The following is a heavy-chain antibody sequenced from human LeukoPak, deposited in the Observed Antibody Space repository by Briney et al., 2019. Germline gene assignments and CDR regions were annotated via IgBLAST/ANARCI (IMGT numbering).Heavy chain of an antibody. D-gene: IGHD3-22*01. V-gene: IGHV3-53*01. CDR3: ARSPPRYDTRFFDY. CDR2: IYSGGGST. Sequence: PGGSVRLSCAAFGFTVSVNYMSWVRQAPGKGLEWVSVIYSGGGSTFYADPVRGRFTISRDNPKNTLYLQMNSLRVDDTAVYYCARSPPRYDTRFFDYWGQGTLVTVSS. J-gene: IGHJ4*02. CDR1: GFTVSVNY.